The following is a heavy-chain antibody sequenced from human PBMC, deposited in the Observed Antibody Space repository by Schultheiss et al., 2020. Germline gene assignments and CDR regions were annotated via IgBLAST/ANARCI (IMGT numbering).Heavy chain of an antibody. CDR2: IIPIFGTA. J-gene: IGHJ3*02. D-gene: IGHD6-19*01. Sequence: SVKVSCKASGGTFSSYAISWVRQAPGQGLEWMGGIIPIFGTANYAQKFQGRVTITADESTSTAYMELSSLRSEDTAVYYCAKDKLQWLVHEAHAFDIWGQGTMVTVSS. CDR3: AKDKLQWLVHEAHAFDI. V-gene: IGHV1-69*13. CDR1: GGTFSSYA.